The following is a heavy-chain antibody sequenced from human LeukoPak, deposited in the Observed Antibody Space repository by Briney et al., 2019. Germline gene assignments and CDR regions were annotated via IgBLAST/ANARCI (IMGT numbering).Heavy chain of an antibody. CDR1: GYTFTSYG. J-gene: IGHJ3*02. Sequence: GASVKVSCKASGYTFTSYGISWVRQAPGQGLEWMGWISAYNGNTNYAQKLQGRVTITPDTSTSTAYMELRSLRSDDTAVYYCARGAPYCSSTSCYKMRGAFDIWGQGTMVTVSS. CDR3: ARGAPYCSSTSCYKMRGAFDI. D-gene: IGHD2-2*02. V-gene: IGHV1-18*01. CDR2: ISAYNGNT.